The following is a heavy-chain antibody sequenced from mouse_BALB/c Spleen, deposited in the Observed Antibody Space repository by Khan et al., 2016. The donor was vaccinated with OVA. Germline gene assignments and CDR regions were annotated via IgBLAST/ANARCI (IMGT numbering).Heavy chain of an antibody. CDR1: GYTFTEYT. Sequence: VQLKESGPELVKPGASVKISCRTSGYTFTEYTMHWVKQSHGKSLEWIGGIIPNNGGTKYNQKFKGKATLTIDKSSSTAYMELRSLTSEDSAVYYGARDGAYYRYSWFAYWGQGTLVTVSA. V-gene: IGHV1-18*01. D-gene: IGHD2-14*01. CDR2: IIPNNGGT. J-gene: IGHJ3*01. CDR3: ARDGAYYRYSWFAY.